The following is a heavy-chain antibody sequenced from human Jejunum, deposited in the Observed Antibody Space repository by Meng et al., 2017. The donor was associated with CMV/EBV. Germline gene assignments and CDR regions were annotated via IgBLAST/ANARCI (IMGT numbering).Heavy chain of an antibody. J-gene: IGHJ5*02. D-gene: IGHD2-2*01. V-gene: IGHV3-73*01. CDR1: FTLSAYT. Sequence: FTLSAYTIHWVRQAPGKWLEWVGRIRSQTFSSATAYAASVKGRFIISRDDSKNTAYLQMNSLKTEDTAVYYCTRHSIVVVPAAGFDPWGQGTLVTVSS. CDR2: IRSQTFSSAT. CDR3: TRHSIVVVPAAGFDP.